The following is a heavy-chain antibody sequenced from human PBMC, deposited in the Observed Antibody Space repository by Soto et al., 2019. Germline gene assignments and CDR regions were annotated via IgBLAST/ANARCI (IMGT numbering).Heavy chain of an antibody. CDR1: GFTFSSYS. V-gene: IGHV3-21*01. CDR3: ARGGYSPIPFDY. CDR2: INSDSSDM. Sequence: PVGSLRLSCEASGFTFSSYSMNWVRQAPGKGLEWVSSINSDSSDMFYTDSVKGRFTISRDNAGNSLYLQMNSLRAEDTAIYYCARGGYSPIPFDYWGQGTLVTVSS. D-gene: IGHD5-18*01. J-gene: IGHJ4*02.